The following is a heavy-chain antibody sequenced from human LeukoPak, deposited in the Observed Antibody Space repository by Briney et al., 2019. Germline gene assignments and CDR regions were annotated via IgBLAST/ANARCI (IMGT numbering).Heavy chain of an antibody. CDR1: GGSFSGYY. CDR2: INHSGST. Sequence: PSETLSLTCAVYGGSFSGYYWSWIRQPPGKGLEWIGEINHSGSTNYNPSLKSRVTISVDTSKNQFSLKVSSVTAADTAVYYCARVTEDTAFDYWGQGTLVTVSS. J-gene: IGHJ4*02. D-gene: IGHD5-18*01. CDR3: ARVTEDTAFDY. V-gene: IGHV4-34*01.